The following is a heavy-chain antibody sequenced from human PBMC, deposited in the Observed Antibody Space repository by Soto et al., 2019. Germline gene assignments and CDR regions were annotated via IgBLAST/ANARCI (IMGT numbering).Heavy chain of an antibody. CDR3: ARHYSSGSRNWFDP. V-gene: IGHV4-39*01. Sequence: SETLSLTCRVSGCSINSSSYFWGWVRQPPGKGLEWIGSIYYSGSTYYNPSLRSRVTISVDTSKNQFSLKLSSVTAADTAVFYCARHYSSGSRNWFDPWGQGTLVTSPQ. CDR1: GCSINSSSYF. J-gene: IGHJ5*02. CDR2: IYYSGST. D-gene: IGHD6-19*01.